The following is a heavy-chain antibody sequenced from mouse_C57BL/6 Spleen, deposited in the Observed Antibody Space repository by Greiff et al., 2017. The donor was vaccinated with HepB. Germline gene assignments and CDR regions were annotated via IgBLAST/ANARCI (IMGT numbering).Heavy chain of an antibody. D-gene: IGHD1-1*01. V-gene: IGHV5-4*01. J-gene: IGHJ4*01. CDR3: ARDGSSYPYAMDY. Sequence: EVKVVESGGGLVKPGGSLKLSCAASGFTFSSYAMSWVRQTPEKRLEWVATISDGGSYTYYPDNVKGRFTISRDNAKNNLYLQMSHLKSEDTAMYYCARDGSSYPYAMDYWGQGTSVTVSS. CDR2: ISDGGSYT. CDR1: GFTFSSYA.